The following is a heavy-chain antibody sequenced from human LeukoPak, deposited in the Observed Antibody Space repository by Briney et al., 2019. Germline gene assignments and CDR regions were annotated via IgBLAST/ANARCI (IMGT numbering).Heavy chain of an antibody. D-gene: IGHD6-19*01. CDR2: IGTAGDT. J-gene: IGHJ6*03. V-gene: IGHV3-13*01. CDR3: ARAPAGNYYYMDV. CDR1: GFTFSSYD. Sequence: PGGSLRLSCAASGFTFSSYDMHWVCQATGKGLEWVSAIGTAGDTYYPGSVKGRFTISRENAKNSLYLQMNSLRAGDTAVYYCARAPAGNYYYMDVWGKGTTVTISS.